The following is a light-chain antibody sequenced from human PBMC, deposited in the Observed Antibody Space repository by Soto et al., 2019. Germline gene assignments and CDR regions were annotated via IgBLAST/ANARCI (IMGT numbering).Light chain of an antibody. CDR2: KAS. Sequence: DIQMTQSPSTLSASVGDRVTITCRASQSISSWLDWYQQKPGKAPKLLIYKASSLESGVPSRFSGSGSGTEFTLTISSLQPDDFANYYCQHYNSYSPTFGQGTKVEIK. CDR1: QSISSW. V-gene: IGKV1-5*03. J-gene: IGKJ1*01. CDR3: QHYNSYSPT.